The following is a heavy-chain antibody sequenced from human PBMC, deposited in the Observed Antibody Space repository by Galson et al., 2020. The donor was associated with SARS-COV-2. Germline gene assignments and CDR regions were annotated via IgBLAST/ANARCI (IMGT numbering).Heavy chain of an antibody. CDR3: ARDYYDSSAPKWYFDY. Sequence: SETLSLTCTVSGGSISSGSYYWSWIRQPAGKGLEWIGRIYTSGSTNYNPSIKSRVTISVDTSKNQFSLKLSSVTAADTAVYYCARDYYDSSAPKWYFDYWGQGTLVTVSS. D-gene: IGHD3-22*01. V-gene: IGHV4-61*02. CDR1: GGSISSGSYY. J-gene: IGHJ4*02. CDR2: IYTSGST.